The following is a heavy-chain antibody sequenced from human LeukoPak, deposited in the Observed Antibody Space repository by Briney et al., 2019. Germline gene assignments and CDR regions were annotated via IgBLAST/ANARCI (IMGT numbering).Heavy chain of an antibody. J-gene: IGHJ6*02. CDR2: ISSSSSYT. Sequence: GGSLRLSCAASGFTFSDYYMSWIRQAPGKGLEWVSYISSSSSYTNYADSVKGRFTISRDNAKNSLYLQMNSLRAEDTAVYYCARDNDYSNYYYGMDVWGQGTTVTVSS. V-gene: IGHV3-11*06. CDR1: GFTFSDYY. CDR3: ARDNDYSNYYYGMDV. D-gene: IGHD4-11*01.